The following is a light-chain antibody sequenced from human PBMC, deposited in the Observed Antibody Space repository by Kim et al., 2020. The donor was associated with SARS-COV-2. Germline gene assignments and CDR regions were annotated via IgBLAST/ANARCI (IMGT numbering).Light chain of an antibody. Sequence: ASVGDRVTIPCRASQGIRNDLGWYQQKPGKAPQLLIYEASNLQSGVPSRFSGSGSGTDFTLTISTLQPEDFATYYCLQDFNYPWTFGQGTKVEIK. CDR1: QGIRND. V-gene: IGKV1-6*01. CDR3: LQDFNYPWT. CDR2: EAS. J-gene: IGKJ1*01.